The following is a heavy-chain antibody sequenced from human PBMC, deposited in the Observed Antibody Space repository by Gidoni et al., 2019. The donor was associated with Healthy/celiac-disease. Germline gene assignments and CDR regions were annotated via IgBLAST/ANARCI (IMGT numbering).Heavy chain of an antibody. J-gene: IGHJ4*02. D-gene: IGHD1-26*01. V-gene: IGHV3-48*02. CDR3: AREVPDGSYLDY. Sequence: EVQLVACGGGLVQSGGSLILSFAAPGFTFSSYSMDWVRQAPGKGLEWGSYISSSSSTIYYADAVNGRFTISRDNAKNSVYLQMNSLRDGDTAVDYCAREVPDGSYLDYWGQGTLVTVSS. CDR2: ISSSSSTI. CDR1: GFTFSSYS.